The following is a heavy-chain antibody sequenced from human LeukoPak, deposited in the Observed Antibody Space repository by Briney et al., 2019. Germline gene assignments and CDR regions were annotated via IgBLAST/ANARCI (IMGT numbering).Heavy chain of an antibody. J-gene: IGHJ5*02. CDR3: ARGAAAGPGNWFDP. Sequence: MSSETLSLTCTVSGGSIRSSTYYWGWIRQPPGKGLEWIGNIYYSGSTYYNPSLKSRVTISVDTSKNQFSLKLSSVTAADTAVYYCARGAAAGPGNWFDPWGQGTLVTVSS. V-gene: IGHV4-39*07. CDR1: GGSIRSSTYY. CDR2: IYYSGST. D-gene: IGHD6-13*01.